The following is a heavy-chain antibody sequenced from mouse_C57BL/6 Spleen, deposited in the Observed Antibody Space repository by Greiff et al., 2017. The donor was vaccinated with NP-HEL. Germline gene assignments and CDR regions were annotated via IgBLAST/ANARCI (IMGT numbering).Heavy chain of an antibody. CDR3: TRGDYFGDVDY. Sequence: VQLQQSGTVLARPGASVKMSCKTSGYTFTSYWMHWVKQRPGQGLEWIGAIYPGNSDPSYNQKFKGKARLTAVTSASTAYMELSSLTNEDSAVYYCTRGDYFGDVDYWGQGTTLTVSS. CDR1: GYTFTSYW. D-gene: IGHD1-1*01. J-gene: IGHJ2*01. CDR2: IYPGNSDP. V-gene: IGHV1-5*01.